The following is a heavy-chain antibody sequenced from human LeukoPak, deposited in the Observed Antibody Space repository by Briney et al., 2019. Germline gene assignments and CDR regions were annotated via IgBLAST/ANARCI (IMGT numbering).Heavy chain of an antibody. Sequence: TSETLSLTCTVSGGSISSYYWSWIRQPPGKGLEWIGYIYYSGSTNYNPSLKSRVTISVDTSKNQFSLKLSSVTAADTAVYYCARHVRKRGIAAAGSPGWFDPWGQGTLVTVSS. D-gene: IGHD6-13*01. CDR1: GGSISSYY. V-gene: IGHV4-59*01. CDR2: IYYSGST. CDR3: ARHVRKRGIAAAGSPGWFDP. J-gene: IGHJ5*02.